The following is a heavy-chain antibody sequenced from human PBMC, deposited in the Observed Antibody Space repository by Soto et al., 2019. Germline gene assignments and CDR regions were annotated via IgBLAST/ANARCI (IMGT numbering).Heavy chain of an antibody. CDR1: GGSISSSNW. V-gene: IGHV4-4*02. CDR3: AYTPIAVAGNYYYYGMDV. D-gene: IGHD6-19*01. J-gene: IGHJ6*02. Sequence: QVQLQESGPGLVKPSGTLSLTCAVSGGSISSSNWWSWVRQPPGKGLEWIGEIYHSGSTNYNPSLKSRVTISVDKSKNQFSLKLSSVTAADTAVYYCAYTPIAVAGNYYYYGMDVWGQGTTVTVSS. CDR2: IYHSGST.